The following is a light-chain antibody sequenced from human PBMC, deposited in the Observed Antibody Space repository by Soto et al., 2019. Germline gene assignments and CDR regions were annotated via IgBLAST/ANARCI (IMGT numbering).Light chain of an antibody. CDR2: GTY. V-gene: IGKV3-20*01. Sequence: VLTQSPGTLSFSPGERATLSCRAGQSVSSGYLAWYQQKPGQAPRLLIYGTYTRATGIPDRFSGSGSGTDFTLTISRLQPEDFAVYYCQQYGPSPLYTFGQGTKLEIK. CDR3: QQYGPSPLYT. J-gene: IGKJ2*01. CDR1: QSVSSGY.